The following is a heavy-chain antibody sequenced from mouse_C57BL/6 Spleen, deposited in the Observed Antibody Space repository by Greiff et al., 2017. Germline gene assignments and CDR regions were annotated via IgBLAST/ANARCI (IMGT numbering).Heavy chain of an antibody. J-gene: IGHJ3*01. CDR2: IYPRSGNT. CDR3: ASYDYDGGAWFAY. Sequence: QVQLQQSGAELARPGASVKLSCKASGYTFTSYGISWVKQRTGQGLEWIGEIYPRSGNTYYNEKFKGKATLTADKSSSTAYMELRSLTSDDSAVYFCASYDYDGGAWFAYWGQGTLVTVSA. D-gene: IGHD2-4*01. V-gene: IGHV1-81*01. CDR1: GYTFTSYG.